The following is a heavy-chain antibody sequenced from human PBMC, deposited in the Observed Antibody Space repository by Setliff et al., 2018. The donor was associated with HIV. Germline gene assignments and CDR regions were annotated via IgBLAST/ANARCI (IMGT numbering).Heavy chain of an antibody. CDR1: GESFSDYY. V-gene: IGHV4-34*01. D-gene: IGHD5-12*01. Sequence: SETLSLTCAVYGESFSDYYWSWIRQPPGKGLEWIGEVYHSGSANYNPSLKSRVTISVDTSKNQFSLKVTFVTAADTGLYYCARVNGRYSGYDSFDFWGRGTLVTVSS. CDR3: ARVNGRYSGYDSFDF. CDR2: VYHSGSA. J-gene: IGHJ4*02.